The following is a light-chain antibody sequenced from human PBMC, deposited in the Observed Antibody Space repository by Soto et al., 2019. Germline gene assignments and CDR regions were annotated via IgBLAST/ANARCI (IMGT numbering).Light chain of an antibody. J-gene: IGKJ1*01. CDR2: AAS. V-gene: IGKV1-39*01. CDR1: QSISSY. CDR3: QQSYSTPQ. Sequence: IQMTQSPSSLSASVGDRVTITCRASQSISSYLNWYQQKPGKAPKLLIYAASSLQSGVPSRFSGSGSGTYFTLTISSLQPDDFATYYCQQSYSTPQFGQGTKVEIK.